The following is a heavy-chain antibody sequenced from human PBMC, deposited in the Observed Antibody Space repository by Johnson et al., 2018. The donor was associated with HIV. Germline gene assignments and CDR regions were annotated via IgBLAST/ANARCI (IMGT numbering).Heavy chain of an antibody. CDR1: GFTFDDYG. D-gene: IGHD3-10*01. V-gene: IGHV3-48*03. J-gene: IGHJ3*02. CDR3: ARSPLGSGSYVDI. Sequence: VQLVESGGGVVRPGGSLRLSCAASGFTFDDYGMSWVRQAPGKGLEWVSYISSSGSTIYYADSVKGRFTIYRDNAKNSLYLQMNSLRAEDTAVYYCARSPLGSGSYVDIWGQGTMVTVSS. CDR2: ISSSGSTI.